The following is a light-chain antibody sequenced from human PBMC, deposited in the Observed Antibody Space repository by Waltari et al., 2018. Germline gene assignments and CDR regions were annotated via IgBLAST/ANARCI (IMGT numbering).Light chain of an antibody. CDR2: AAS. CDR1: QGISSY. CDR3: QQYYSFPPT. J-gene: IGKJ2*01. Sequence: VIWMTQSPSLLSASTGDRVIISCRMRQGISSYLAWYQQKPANAPELLIYAASTLQSGGPSRFSGSGSWTDFTLTISCLQSEDFATYYCQQYYSFPPTFGQGTKLEIK. V-gene: IGKV1D-8*04.